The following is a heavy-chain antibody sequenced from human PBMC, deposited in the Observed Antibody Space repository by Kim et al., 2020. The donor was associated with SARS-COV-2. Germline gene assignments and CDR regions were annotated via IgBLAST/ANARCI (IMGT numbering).Heavy chain of an antibody. CDR2: IYYSGST. CDR1: GGSISSSSYY. D-gene: IGHD2-2*01. Sequence: SETLSLTCTVSGGSISSSSYYWGWIRQPPGKGLEWIGSIYYSGSTYYNPSLKSRVTISVDTSKNQFSLKLSSVTAADTAVYYCMGIYCSSTSCYAQSFVPDQGSSTGLGDNWFDPWGQGTLVTVSS. J-gene: IGHJ5*02. CDR3: MGIYCSSTSCYAQSFVPDQGSSTGLGDNWFDP. V-gene: IGHV4-39*01.